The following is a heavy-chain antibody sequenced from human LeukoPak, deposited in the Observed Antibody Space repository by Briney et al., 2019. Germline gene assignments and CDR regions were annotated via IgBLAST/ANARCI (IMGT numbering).Heavy chain of an antibody. J-gene: IGHJ6*03. CDR3: TKELHVAVAVADYYYFYMDV. D-gene: IGHD6-19*01. V-gene: IGHV3-23*01. CDR2: INGGGNTT. Sequence: PGGSLRLSCAASGFAFSSFAMGWVRHSPGKGLEWLSTINGGGNTTFYADSVKGRFTISRDNSKNTLYLHMDSLKPDDTAIYYCTKELHVAVAVADYYYFYMDVWGRGTAVTVSS. CDR1: GFAFSSFA.